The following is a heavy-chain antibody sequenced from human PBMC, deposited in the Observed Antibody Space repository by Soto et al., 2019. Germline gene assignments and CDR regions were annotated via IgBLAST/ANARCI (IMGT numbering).Heavy chain of an antibody. V-gene: IGHV3-33*01. CDR2: SWHDGRHL. CDR1: GFTLDTYG. Sequence: QAQLVDSGGGMVQPGGSLRLSCAVSGFTLDTYGMHWVRQAAGQGLEWVAVSWHDGRHLDYADSVRGRFNVFRDDSKHTLVREMYGLGGEDTAVYYCARDWGACTPGECYSHGVELGGQGTLVTVSS. J-gene: IGHJ3*01. D-gene: IGHD2-21*01. CDR3: ARDWGACTPGECYSHGVEL.